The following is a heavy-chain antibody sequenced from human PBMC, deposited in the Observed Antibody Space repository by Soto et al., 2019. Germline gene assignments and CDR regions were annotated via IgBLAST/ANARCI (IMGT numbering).Heavy chain of an antibody. V-gene: IGHV4-31*03. CDR1: GGSISSGGYY. CDR2: IYYSGST. J-gene: IGHJ4*02. D-gene: IGHD6-13*01. CDR3: ARGRRYSSSWPFDY. Sequence: SETLSLTCTVSGGSISSGGYYWSWIRQHPGKGLEWIGYIYYSGSTYYNPSLKSRVTISVDTSKNQFSLKLSSVTAADTAVYYCARGRRYSSSWPFDYWGQGTLVTVSS.